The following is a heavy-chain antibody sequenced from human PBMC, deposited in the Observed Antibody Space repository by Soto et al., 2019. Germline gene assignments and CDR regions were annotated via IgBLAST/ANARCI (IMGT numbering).Heavy chain of an antibody. CDR2: IIPIFGTA. V-gene: IGHV1-69*12. CDR1: GGTFSSYA. J-gene: IGHJ2*01. D-gene: IGHD2-15*01. Sequence: QVQLVQSGAEVKKPGSSVKVSCKASGGTFSSYAISWVRQAPGQGLEWMGGIIPIFGTANDAQKFKGRVTITAGESTSTAYMELSSLRSEDTAVYYCARVVTVVKSFHYWYFDLWGRGTLVTVSS. CDR3: ARVVTVVKSFHYWYFDL.